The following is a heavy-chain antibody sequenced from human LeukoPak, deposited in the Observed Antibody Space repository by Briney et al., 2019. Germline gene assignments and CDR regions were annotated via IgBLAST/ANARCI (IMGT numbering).Heavy chain of an antibody. D-gene: IGHD2-2*01. CDR1: GGSISSGSYY. V-gene: IGHV4-61*02. J-gene: IGHJ6*03. CDR2: IYTSGST. CDR3: AREKVVPVPYYYYYMDV. Sequence: SETLSLTCTVSGGSISSGSYYWSWIRPPAGKGLEWIGRIYTSGSTNYNPSLKSRVTISVDTSKNQFSLKLSSVTAADTAVYYCAREKVVPVPYYYYYMDVWGKGTTVTVSS.